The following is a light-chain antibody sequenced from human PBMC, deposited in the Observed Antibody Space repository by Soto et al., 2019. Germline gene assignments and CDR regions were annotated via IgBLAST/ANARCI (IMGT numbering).Light chain of an antibody. CDR1: SGSVSTANN. J-gene: IGLJ1*01. CDR3: ALFVGNGISV. CDR2: STS. Sequence: QTVVTQESSFSVSPGGTVTLTCGLISGSVSTANNPNWYQQTPGQAPRTLIYSTSTPSSGVPDRFSGSFLGNNAALTITGAQADDESDYYCALFVGNGISVFGTGTKLTVL. V-gene: IGLV8-61*01.